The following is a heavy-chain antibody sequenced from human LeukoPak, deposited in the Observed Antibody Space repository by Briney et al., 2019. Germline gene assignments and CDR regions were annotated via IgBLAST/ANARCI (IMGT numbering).Heavy chain of an antibody. J-gene: IGHJ5*02. CDR3: ARSIMIFGVARGLGDWFDP. D-gene: IGHD3-3*01. Sequence: GGSLGLSCEASEFTFSSYGIHWVRQAPDKGLEWVAVVSYDGSDKYYADSVKGRFTISRDNSKNTLYLQMNSLRAEDTAVYYCARSIMIFGVARGLGDWFDPWGQGTLVTVSS. CDR1: EFTFSSYG. V-gene: IGHV3-30*03. CDR2: VSYDGSDK.